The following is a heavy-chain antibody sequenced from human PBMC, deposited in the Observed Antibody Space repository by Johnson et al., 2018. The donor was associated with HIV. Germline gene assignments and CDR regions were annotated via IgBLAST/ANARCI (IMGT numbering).Heavy chain of an antibody. CDR2: ISYDGSNK. V-gene: IGHV3-30*04. D-gene: IGHD1-26*01. J-gene: IGHJ3*02. CDR3: AKGCRVGATDAFDI. CDR1: GFTFSSYA. Sequence: QVQLVESGGGVVQPGRSLRLSCAASGFTFSSYAMHWVRQAPGKGLEWVAIISYDGSNKYYADSVKGRFTISRDISKNTLYLQMNSLRAEYTAVYYCAKGCRVGATDAFDIWGKGTVVTVSS.